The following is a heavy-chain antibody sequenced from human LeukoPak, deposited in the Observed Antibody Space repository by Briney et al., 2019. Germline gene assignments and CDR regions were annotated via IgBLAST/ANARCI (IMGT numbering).Heavy chain of an antibody. D-gene: IGHD1-26*01. Sequence: GSLRLSCAASGFTFSSYSMNWVRQAPGKGLEWVSFISPSSATIYYADSVKGRFTISRDNAKNSLYLQMNSLRAEDTALYYCARGRGGIIVGATLQDYWGQGTLVTVSS. CDR3: ARGRGGIIVGATLQDY. CDR2: ISPSSATI. V-gene: IGHV3-48*01. CDR1: GFTFSSYS. J-gene: IGHJ4*02.